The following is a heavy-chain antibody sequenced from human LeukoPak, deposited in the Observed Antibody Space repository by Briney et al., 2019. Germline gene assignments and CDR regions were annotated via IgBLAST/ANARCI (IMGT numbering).Heavy chain of an antibody. Sequence: GGSLRLSCAASGFIFRSYWMHWVRQAPGKGLVWVSRINSDGSSTSYADSVKGRFTISRDNAKNTLYLQMNSLRAEDTAVYYCARAADSSGYYDYWGQGTLVTVSS. CDR1: GFIFRSYW. CDR2: INSDGSST. V-gene: IGHV3-74*01. CDR3: ARAADSSGYYDY. J-gene: IGHJ4*02. D-gene: IGHD3-22*01.